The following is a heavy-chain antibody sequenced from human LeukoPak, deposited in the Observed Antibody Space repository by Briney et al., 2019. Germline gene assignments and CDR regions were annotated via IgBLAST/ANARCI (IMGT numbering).Heavy chain of an antibody. CDR1: GFTFSRYS. V-gene: IGHV3-48*04. Sequence: GGSLRLSCAASGFTFSRYSMNWVRQAPGKGLEWVSYITNSSSTIFYADSVKGRFTISRDNAKNSLYLQMSSLRAEDTSVYYCTTAKNDHWGQGTLVTVSS. J-gene: IGHJ4*02. CDR2: ITNSSSTI. CDR3: TTAKNDH.